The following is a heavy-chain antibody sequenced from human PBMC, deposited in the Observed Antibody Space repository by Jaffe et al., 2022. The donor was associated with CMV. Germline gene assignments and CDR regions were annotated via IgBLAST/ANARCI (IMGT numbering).Heavy chain of an antibody. CDR1: GGSFSGYY. J-gene: IGHJ4*02. CDR2: INHSGST. V-gene: IGHV4-34*01. CDR3: ARKGVDTAMVNDY. D-gene: IGHD5-18*01. Sequence: QVQLQQWGAGLLKPSETLSLTCAVYGGSFSGYYWSWIRQPPGKGLEWIGEINHSGSTNYNPSLKSRVTISVDTSKNQFSLKLSSVTAADTAVYYCARKGVDTAMVNDYWGQGTLVTVSS.